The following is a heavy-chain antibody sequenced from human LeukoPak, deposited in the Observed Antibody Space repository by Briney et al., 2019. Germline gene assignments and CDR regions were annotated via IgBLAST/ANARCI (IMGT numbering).Heavy chain of an antibody. CDR2: INPSGGST. Sequence: ASVKVSCKASGYTFTSYYMHWVRQAPGQGLEWMGIINPSGGSTSYAQKFQGRVTMTRDMSTSTVYMELSSLRSEDTAVYYCARRRSSIAPRKGDAFDIWGQGTMVTVSS. CDR3: ARRRSSIAPRKGDAFDI. V-gene: IGHV1-46*01. CDR1: GYTFTSYY. D-gene: IGHD6-6*01. J-gene: IGHJ3*02.